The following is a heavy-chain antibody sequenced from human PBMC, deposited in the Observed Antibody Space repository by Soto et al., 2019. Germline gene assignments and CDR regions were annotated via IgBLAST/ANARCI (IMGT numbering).Heavy chain of an antibody. CDR1: GFTFSSYS. J-gene: IGHJ6*02. V-gene: IGHV3-21*01. CDR2: ISNSSSYI. CDR3: AGYFSSTSCYPYYYYGMDV. Sequence: GGSLRLSCAASGFTFSSYSMNWVRQAPGKGLEWISYISNSSSYIYYADSVKGRFTIFRDNAKHSLYLQINSLRAEDTAVYYCAGYFSSTSCYPYYYYGMDVWGQGTTVTVSS. D-gene: IGHD2-2*01.